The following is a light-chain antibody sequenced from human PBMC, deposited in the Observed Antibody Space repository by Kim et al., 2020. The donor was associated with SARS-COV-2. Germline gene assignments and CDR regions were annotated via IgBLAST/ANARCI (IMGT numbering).Light chain of an antibody. Sequence: GKTVTLSSTRSSGSIGSNYVQWYQQRPGSGPTTLIYEDDQKPSGVPDRFSGSIDSSSNSASLIISGLKPEDEAVYYCHSYDATNQVFGGGTKLTVL. CDR3: HSYDATNQV. V-gene: IGLV6-57*03. CDR2: EDD. CDR1: SGSIGSNY. J-gene: IGLJ3*02.